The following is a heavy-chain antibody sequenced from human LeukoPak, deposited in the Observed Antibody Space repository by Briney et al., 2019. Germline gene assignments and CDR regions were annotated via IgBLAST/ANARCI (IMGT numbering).Heavy chain of an antibody. V-gene: IGHV1-69*04. D-gene: IGHD6-13*01. CDR2: IIPILGIA. J-gene: IGHJ4*02. CDR3: ARESIAAAGRQIYYFDY. CDR1: GGTFSSYA. Sequence: SVKVSCKASGGTFSSYAISWVRQAPGQGLEWMGRIIPILGIANYAQKFQGRVTITADKSTSTAYMELSSLRSEDTAVYYCARESIAAAGRQIYYFDYWGQGTLVTVSS.